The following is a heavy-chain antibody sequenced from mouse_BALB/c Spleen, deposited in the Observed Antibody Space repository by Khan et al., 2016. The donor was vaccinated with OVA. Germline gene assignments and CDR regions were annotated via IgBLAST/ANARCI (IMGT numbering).Heavy chain of an antibody. D-gene: IGHD1-3*01. V-gene: IGHV2-9*02. CDR2: IWAGGST. CDR3: ARLNDI. CDR1: GFSLTSYG. J-gene: IGHJ2*01. Sequence: QVQLKESGPGLEAPSQRLSITCTVSGFSLTSYGVHWVSQPPGKGLEWLGVIWAGGSTNYTSALMSRLSDSKNNSKSQVFLKMNRLQSDDTAMYYLARLNDIWGQGTTLTVSS.